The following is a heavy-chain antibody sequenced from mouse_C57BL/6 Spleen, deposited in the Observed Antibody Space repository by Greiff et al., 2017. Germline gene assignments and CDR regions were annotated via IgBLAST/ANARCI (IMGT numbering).Heavy chain of an antibody. V-gene: IGHV5-6*01. J-gene: IGHJ2*01. CDR1: GFTFSSYG. CDR3: ARHGGLLQYYFDY. D-gene: IGHD2-3*01. Sequence: EVMLVESGGDLVKPGGSLKLSCAASGFTFSSYGMSWVRQTPDKRLEWVATISSGGSYTYYPDSVKGRFTISRDNAKNTLYLQMSSLKSEDTAMYYCARHGGLLQYYFDYWGQGTTLTVSS. CDR2: ISSGGSYT.